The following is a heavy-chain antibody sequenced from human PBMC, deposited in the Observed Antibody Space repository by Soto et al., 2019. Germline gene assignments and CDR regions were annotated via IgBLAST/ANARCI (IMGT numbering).Heavy chain of an antibody. D-gene: IGHD2-2*01. CDR3: ARAPDCSSTSCYLHGMDV. J-gene: IGHJ6*02. V-gene: IGHV4-31*03. CDR1: GGSISCGGYY. Sequence: SETLSLTCTVSGGSISCGGYYWSWIRQHPGKGLEWIGYIYYSGSTYYNPSLKSRVTISVDTSKNQFSLKLSSVTAADTAVYYCARAPDCSSTSCYLHGMDVWGQGTTVTVSS. CDR2: IYYSGST.